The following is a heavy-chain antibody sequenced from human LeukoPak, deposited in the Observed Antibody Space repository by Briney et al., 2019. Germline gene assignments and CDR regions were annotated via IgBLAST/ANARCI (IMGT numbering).Heavy chain of an antibody. D-gene: IGHD6-19*01. Sequence: SETLSLTCAVYGGSFSGYYWSWIRQPPGKGLEWIGEINHSGSTNYNPSLKGRVTISVDTSKNQFSLKLSSVTAADTAVYYCARVLSGWWSFDYWGQGTPVTVSS. V-gene: IGHV4-34*01. CDR2: INHSGST. J-gene: IGHJ4*02. CDR1: GGSFSGYY. CDR3: ARVLSGWWSFDY.